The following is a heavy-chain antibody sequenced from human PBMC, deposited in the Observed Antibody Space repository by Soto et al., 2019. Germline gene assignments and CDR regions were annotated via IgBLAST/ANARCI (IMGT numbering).Heavy chain of an antibody. V-gene: IGHV3-73*01. CDR3: TRLISAAQDY. Sequence: VLLVESGGGLVQPGGSLKLSCAASGFVFKDSSIHWVRQASGNGLEWVGRIRDRAYSYATAYAASVKGRFTISRDDSSNTAYLQMNSLKTEDTAIYYCTRLISAAQDYWGQETLVTVSS. J-gene: IGHJ4*02. CDR1: GFVFKDSS. CDR2: IRDRAYSYAT. D-gene: IGHD3-10*01.